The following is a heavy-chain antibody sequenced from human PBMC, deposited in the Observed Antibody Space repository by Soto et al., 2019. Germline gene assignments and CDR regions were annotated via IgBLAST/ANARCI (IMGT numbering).Heavy chain of an antibody. Sequence: SETLSLTCTVSGDSLSIYYWSWIRQPAGERLEWIGRIHDTGRTNYNPSLKSRVTMSVDTSKNQFSLRVNSVTAADTAVYYCARESVSGTYRFDSWGQGTLVTVSS. D-gene: IGHD3-16*02. CDR1: GDSLSIYY. CDR2: IHDTGRT. CDR3: ARESVSGTYRFDS. J-gene: IGHJ4*02. V-gene: IGHV4-4*07.